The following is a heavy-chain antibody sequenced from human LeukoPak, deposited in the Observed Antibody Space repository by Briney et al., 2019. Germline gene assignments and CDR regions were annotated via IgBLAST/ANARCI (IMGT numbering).Heavy chain of an antibody. CDR1: GGSISSSSYY. D-gene: IGHD1-26*01. J-gene: IGHJ3*02. CDR3: ARGQKRARLYYMGATDAFDI. Sequence: PSETLSLTCTVSGGSISSSSYYWGWIRQPPGKGLEWIGSIYYSGSTYYNPSLKSRVTISVDTSKNQFFLKLSSVTAADTAVYYCARGQKRARLYYMGATDAFDIWGQGTMVTVSS. CDR2: IYYSGST. V-gene: IGHV4-39*07.